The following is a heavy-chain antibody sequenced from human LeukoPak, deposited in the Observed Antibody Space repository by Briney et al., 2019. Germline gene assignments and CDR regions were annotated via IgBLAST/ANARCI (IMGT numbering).Heavy chain of an antibody. Sequence: ASVKVSCKASGGTFSSYAISWVRQAPGQGLEWMGGITPIFGTANYAQKFQGRVTITADESTSTAYMELSSLRSEDTAVYYCATSSSGYYAPDYWGQGTLVTVSS. D-gene: IGHD3-22*01. J-gene: IGHJ4*02. CDR2: ITPIFGTA. CDR3: ATSSSGYYAPDY. CDR1: GGTFSSYA. V-gene: IGHV1-69*13.